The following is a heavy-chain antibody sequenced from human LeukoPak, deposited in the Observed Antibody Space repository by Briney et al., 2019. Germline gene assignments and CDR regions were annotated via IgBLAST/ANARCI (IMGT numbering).Heavy chain of an antibody. V-gene: IGHV7-4-1*02. Sequence: ASVKVSCKASGYTFTNYGLSWVRQAPGQGLEWMGWINTNTGNPKSAQGFTERFVFSLDASVSTAYLQISSLKAADTAVYYCARSYGAFEGATYYYYGMDVWGQGTTVTVSS. J-gene: IGHJ6*02. CDR2: INTNTGNP. D-gene: IGHD3-10*01. CDR1: GYTFTNYG. CDR3: ARSYGAFEGATYYYYGMDV.